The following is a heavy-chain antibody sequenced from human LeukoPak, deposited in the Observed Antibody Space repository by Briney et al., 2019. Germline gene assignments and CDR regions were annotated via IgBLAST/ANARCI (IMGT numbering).Heavy chain of an antibody. D-gene: IGHD3-3*01. V-gene: IGHV4-59*08. CDR1: GGSISSYY. CDR3: ARTYYDFWSGSGNWFDP. CDR2: IYYSGST. Sequence: SETLSLTCTVSGGSISSYYWSWIRQPPGKGLEWIGYIYYSGSTNYNPSLMSRVTISVDTSKNQFSLKLSSVTAADTAVYYCARTYYDFWSGSGNWFDPWGQGTLVTVSS. J-gene: IGHJ5*02.